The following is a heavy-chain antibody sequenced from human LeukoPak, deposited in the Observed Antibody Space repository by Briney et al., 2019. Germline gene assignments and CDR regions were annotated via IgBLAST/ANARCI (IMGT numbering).Heavy chain of an antibody. CDR3: ARDAVTTSWFDP. Sequence: GASVKVSCKXSGYTFTSYGISWVRQAPGQGLEWMGWISAYNGNTNYAQNLQGRVTMTTDTSTSTAYMELRSLRSDDTAVYYCARDAVTTSWFDPWGQGTLVTVSS. V-gene: IGHV1-18*01. D-gene: IGHD4-17*01. CDR2: ISAYNGNT. J-gene: IGHJ5*02. CDR1: GYTFTSYG.